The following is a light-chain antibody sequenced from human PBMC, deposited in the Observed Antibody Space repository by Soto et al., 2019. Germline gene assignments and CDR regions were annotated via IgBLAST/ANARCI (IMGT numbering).Light chain of an antibody. V-gene: IGKV3-15*01. Sequence: EIVMTQSPATLSVSPGERATLSCRASQSVSRNLAWHQQKPGQAPRLLIYGASTRATGIPARFSGSGSGTEFTLTISSPQSEDFAVYYCQQYNNWPWTFGHGTKVEIK. CDR1: QSVSRN. J-gene: IGKJ1*01. CDR2: GAS. CDR3: QQYNNWPWT.